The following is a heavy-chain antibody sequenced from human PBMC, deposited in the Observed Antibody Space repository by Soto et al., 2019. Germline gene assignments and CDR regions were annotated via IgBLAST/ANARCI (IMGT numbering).Heavy chain of an antibody. J-gene: IGHJ4*02. D-gene: IGHD6-6*01. CDR2: IYPVDSDT. V-gene: IGHV5-51*01. CDR1: GYSFSSYW. Sequence: LGESLKISCQGSGYSFSSYWIGWVRQMPGKGLEWMGIIYPVDSDTRYSPSFQGQVTISADKSISTAYLQWSSLKASDTAMYYCVRQTPPGGSSHGLDFWGQGTLVTVSS. CDR3: VRQTPPGGSSHGLDF.